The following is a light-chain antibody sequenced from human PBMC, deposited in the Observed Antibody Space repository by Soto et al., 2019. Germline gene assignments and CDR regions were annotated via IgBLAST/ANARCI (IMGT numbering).Light chain of an antibody. CDR3: MQGLQTYT. CDR1: QSLLHSNGYNY. CDR2: LGS. J-gene: IGKJ2*01. Sequence: DIVMTQSPLSLPVTPGEPASISCRSSQSLLHSNGYNYLDWYLQKAGQPPQLLIYLGSHRASGVPERFSGSGSGTDCTLKISRVEAEDVGVYYGMQGLQTYTFGQGTKLEIK. V-gene: IGKV2-28*01.